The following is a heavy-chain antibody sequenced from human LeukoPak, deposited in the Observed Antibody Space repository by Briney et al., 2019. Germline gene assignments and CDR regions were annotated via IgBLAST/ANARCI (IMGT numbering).Heavy chain of an antibody. CDR2: ISSSSSYI. V-gene: IGHV3-21*04. CDR1: GFTFSSYS. J-gene: IGHJ4*02. Sequence: GGSLRLSCAASGFTFSSYSMNWVRQAPGKGLEWVSSISSSSSYIYYADSVKGRFTISRDNAKNSLYLQMNSLRAEDTAVYYCAKPGYSSGWTFDYWGQGALVTVSS. D-gene: IGHD6-19*01. CDR3: AKPGYSSGWTFDY.